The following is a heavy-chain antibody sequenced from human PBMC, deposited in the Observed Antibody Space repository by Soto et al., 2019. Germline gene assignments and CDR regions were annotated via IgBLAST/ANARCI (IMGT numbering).Heavy chain of an antibody. CDR3: ARDQRITLFGVVKSIVYFFDE. J-gene: IGHJ4*02. Sequence: VAGIWHDGSNKYYADSVKGRFTISRDNSKNKLYLQMNSLRAEDTAVYYCARDQRITLFGVVKSIVYFFDEWGQGTLVTVSS. V-gene: IGHV3-33*01. D-gene: IGHD3-3*01. CDR2: IWHDGSNK.